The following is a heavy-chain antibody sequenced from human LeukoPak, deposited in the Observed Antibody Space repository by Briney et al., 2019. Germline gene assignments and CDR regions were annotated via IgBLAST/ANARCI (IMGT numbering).Heavy chain of an antibody. Sequence: PGGSLRLSCAASGFTFSSYPMSWVRQAPGKGLEWVSGISGPGGSTYYADSVKGRFTISRDNAKNSLYLQMNSLRDEDTAVYYCARAAPYYYDSSGYSAFDSWGQGTMVTVSA. D-gene: IGHD3-22*01. CDR2: ISGPGGST. CDR1: GFTFSSYP. CDR3: ARAAPYYYDSSGYSAFDS. J-gene: IGHJ3*02. V-gene: IGHV3-23*01.